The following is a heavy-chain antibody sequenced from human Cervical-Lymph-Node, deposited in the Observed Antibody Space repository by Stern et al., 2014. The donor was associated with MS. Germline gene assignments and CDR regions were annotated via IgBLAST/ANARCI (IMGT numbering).Heavy chain of an antibody. CDR3: ARQRYFDY. CDR1: GYTFTSYW. Sequence: QLVQSGPEVKRPGESLKISCQASGYTFTSYWIGWVRQMPGKGLQWIAIFFPGGSDMSYSPSFQGQVPISAENSRSSAYLQWNNLKASDTAIYYCARQRYFDYWGQGTLVTVSS. V-gene: IGHV5-51*01. CDR2: FFPGGSDM. J-gene: IGHJ4*02.